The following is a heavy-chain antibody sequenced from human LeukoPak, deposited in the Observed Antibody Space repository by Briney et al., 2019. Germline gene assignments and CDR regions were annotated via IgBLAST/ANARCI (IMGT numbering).Heavy chain of an antibody. V-gene: IGHV4-34*01. CDR2: INHSGST. D-gene: IGHD6-6*01. CDR3: AKGYSSSSRRSYYYYMDV. J-gene: IGHJ6*03. CDR1: GGSFSGYY. Sequence: SETLSLTCAVYGGSFSGYYWSWIRQPPGKGLEWIGEINHSGSTNYNPSLKSRVTISVDTSKNQFSLKLSSVTAADTAVYYCAKGYSSSSRRSYYYYMDVWGKGTTVTVSS.